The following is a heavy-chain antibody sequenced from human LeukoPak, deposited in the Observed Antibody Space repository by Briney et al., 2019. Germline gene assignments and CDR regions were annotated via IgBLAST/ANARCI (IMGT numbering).Heavy chain of an antibody. CDR1: GGSFSGYY. D-gene: IGHD3-10*01. Sequence: SETLSLTCAVYGGSFSGYYWSWIRQPPGKGLEWIGEINHSGSTNYNPSLKSRVTISVDTSKNQFSLKLSSVTAADTAVYYCARDVVGSGSYQWNYFDYWGQGTLVTVSS. J-gene: IGHJ4*02. V-gene: IGHV4-34*01. CDR3: ARDVVGSGSYQWNYFDY. CDR2: INHSGST.